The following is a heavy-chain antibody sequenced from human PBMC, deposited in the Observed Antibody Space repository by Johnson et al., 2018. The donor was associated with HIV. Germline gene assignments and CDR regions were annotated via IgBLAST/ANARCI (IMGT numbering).Heavy chain of an antibody. V-gene: IGHV3-9*01. D-gene: IGHD6-19*01. CDR1: GFTFDDYA. CDR2: ISWNSGSI. Sequence: QLVESGGGLVQPGRSLRLSCAASGFTFDDYAMHWVRQAPGKGLEWVSGISWNSGSIGYADSVKGRFTISRDNSKNKLYLQMNSLSAEDTAVYYCAKRGSGWPSDAFDIWGQGTMVTVSS. CDR3: AKRGSGWPSDAFDI. J-gene: IGHJ3*02.